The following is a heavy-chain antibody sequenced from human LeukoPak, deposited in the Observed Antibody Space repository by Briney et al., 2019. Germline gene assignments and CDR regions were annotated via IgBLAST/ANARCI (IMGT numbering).Heavy chain of an antibody. Sequence: GASVKVSCKASGGTFSSYAISWVQQAPGQGLEWMGGIIPIFGTANYAQKFQGRVTITADESTSTAYMELSSLRSEDTAVYYCARFPPYYYDSSGYYLDPWGRGTLVTVSS. CDR3: ARFPPYYYDSSGYYLDP. D-gene: IGHD3-22*01. CDR2: IIPIFGTA. V-gene: IGHV1-69*13. CDR1: GGTFSSYA. J-gene: IGHJ5*02.